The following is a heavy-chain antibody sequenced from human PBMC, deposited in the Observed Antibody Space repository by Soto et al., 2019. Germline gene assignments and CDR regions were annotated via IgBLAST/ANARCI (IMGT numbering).Heavy chain of an antibody. CDR3: ARDTPYGAGSYYYYYYGMDV. D-gene: IGHD3-10*01. CDR1: GGTFSSYT. CDR2: IIPILGIA. J-gene: IGHJ6*02. Sequence: QVQLVQSGAEVKKPGSSVKVSCTASGGTFSSYTISWVRQAPGQGLEWMGRIIPILGIANYAQKFQGRVTITADKSTSTXYXXLSSVRSEDTAVYYCARDTPYGAGSYYYYYYGMDVWGQGTTVTVSS. V-gene: IGHV1-69*08.